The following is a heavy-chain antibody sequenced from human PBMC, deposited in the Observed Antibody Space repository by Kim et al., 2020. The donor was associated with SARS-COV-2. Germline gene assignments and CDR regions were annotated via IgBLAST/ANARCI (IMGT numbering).Heavy chain of an antibody. CDR3: ARDSGSPTIDY. Sequence: TYYNPALQSRVTISVDTSKNQSSLKLSSVTAADTAVYYCARDSGSPTIDYWGQGTLVTVSS. CDR2: T. J-gene: IGHJ4*02. V-gene: IGHV4-39*07. D-gene: IGHD1-26*01.